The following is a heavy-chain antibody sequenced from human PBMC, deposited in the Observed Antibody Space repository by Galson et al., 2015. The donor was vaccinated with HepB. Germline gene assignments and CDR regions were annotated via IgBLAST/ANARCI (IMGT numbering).Heavy chain of an antibody. Sequence: SLRLSCAASGFTFSSYGMHWVRQAPGKGLEWVAVIWYDGSNKYYADSVKGRFTISRDNSKNTLYLQMNSLRAEDTAVYYCAREQWLQEGFDYWGQGTLVTVSS. CDR2: IWYDGSNK. V-gene: IGHV3-33*01. D-gene: IGHD6-19*01. CDR3: AREQWLQEGFDY. CDR1: GFTFSSYG. J-gene: IGHJ4*02.